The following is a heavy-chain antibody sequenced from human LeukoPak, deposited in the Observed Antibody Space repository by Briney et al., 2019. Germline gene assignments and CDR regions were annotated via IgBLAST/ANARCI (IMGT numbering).Heavy chain of an antibody. CDR3: ARVRSLVRGVIIMQYFDY. CDR2: IYTSGST. D-gene: IGHD3-10*01. J-gene: IGHJ4*02. V-gene: IGHV4-4*07. Sequence: PETLSLTCTVSGGSISSYYWSWIRQPAGKGLEWIGRIYTSGSTNYNPSLKSRVTMSVDTSKNQFSLKLSSVTAADTAVYYCARVRSLVRGVIIMQYFDYWGQGTLVTVSS. CDR1: GGSISSYY.